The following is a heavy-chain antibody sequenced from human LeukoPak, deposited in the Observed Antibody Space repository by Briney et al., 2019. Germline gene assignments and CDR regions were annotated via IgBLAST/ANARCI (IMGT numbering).Heavy chain of an antibody. D-gene: IGHD3-10*01. CDR3: AKGEWFGSGASLIVY. J-gene: IGHJ4*02. Sequence: PGGSLRLSCAASGFTFTNYAMIWVRQAPGKGMEWVSSIDGSSSAIYYADSVKGRFTISRDDSENTLYLQMNSLRAEDTAVYYCAKGEWFGSGASLIVYWGQGTLVTVSS. CDR1: GFTFTNYA. V-gene: IGHV3-23*01. CDR2: IDGSSSAI.